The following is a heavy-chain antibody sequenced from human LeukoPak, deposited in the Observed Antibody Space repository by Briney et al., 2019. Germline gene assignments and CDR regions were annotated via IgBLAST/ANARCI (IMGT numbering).Heavy chain of an antibody. D-gene: IGHD5-18*01. V-gene: IGHV4-59*01. Sequence: SETLSLTCTVSGVSISSYYWSWIRQPPGKRLEWIGYIYYSGSTNYNPSLKSRVTISVDTSKNQFSLKLSSVTAVDTAVYYCARGFHSYDAFDIWGQGTMVTVSS. CDR3: ARGFHSYDAFDI. J-gene: IGHJ3*02. CDR2: IYYSGST. CDR1: GVSISSYY.